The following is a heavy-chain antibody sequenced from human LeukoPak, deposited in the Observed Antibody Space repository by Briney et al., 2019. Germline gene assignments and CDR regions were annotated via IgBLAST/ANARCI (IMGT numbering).Heavy chain of an antibody. CDR1: GYTFTGYY. CDR3: ARVQYSGSAALDY. CDR2: INPNSGAT. V-gene: IGHV1-2*02. J-gene: IGHJ4*02. D-gene: IGHD6-6*01. Sequence: ASVNVSCKASGYTFTGYYMHWVRQAPGQGLEWMGGINPNSGATNYAQKFQGRVTMTSDTSISTAYMELSRLRSDDMAVYYCARVQYSGSAALDYWGQGTLVTVSS.